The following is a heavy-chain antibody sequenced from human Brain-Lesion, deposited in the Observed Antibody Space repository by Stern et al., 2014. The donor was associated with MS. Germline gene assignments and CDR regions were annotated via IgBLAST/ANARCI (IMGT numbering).Heavy chain of an antibody. J-gene: IGHJ4*02. CDR2: IYYSGFT. D-gene: IGHD1-26*01. V-gene: IGHV4-39*01. Sequence: VQLVESGPGLVKPSETLSLTCTVSGGSISSSTYYWAWIRQPPGKGLEWIGHIYYSGFTYYNPSLKSRVTISVDMSKNQFSLKLSSVTAADPAIYYCARHDSVPRPSQLYSARDRGPGYFDYWGQGTLVTVSS. CDR1: GGSISSSTYY. CDR3: ARHDSVPRPSQLYSARDRGPGYFDY.